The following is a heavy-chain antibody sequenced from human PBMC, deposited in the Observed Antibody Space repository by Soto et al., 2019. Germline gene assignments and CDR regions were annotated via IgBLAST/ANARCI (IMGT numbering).Heavy chain of an antibody. J-gene: IGHJ6*02. CDR3: AKGRGYYAYYGVDV. CDR2: IIDSGAST. V-gene: IGHV3-23*01. Sequence: EVQLLESGGGLVQPGGSLRLSCAASGFTFSSCAMGWVRQAPGKGLEWVSDIIDSGASTYYADSVKGRFTISRDNSKSTIYLQLISLRGKDAALYYCAKGRGYYAYYGVDVWGQGPTVIVS. CDR1: GFTFSSCA.